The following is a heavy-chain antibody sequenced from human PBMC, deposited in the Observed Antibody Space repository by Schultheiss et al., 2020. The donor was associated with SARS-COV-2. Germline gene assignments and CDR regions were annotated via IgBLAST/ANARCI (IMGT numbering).Heavy chain of an antibody. CDR2: ISGSGGST. CDR3: ARAGMGSGYDSGAEFDY. V-gene: IGHV3-23*01. CDR1: GFTFSSYA. J-gene: IGHJ4*02. Sequence: GGSLRLSCAASGFTFSSYAMSWVRQAPGKGLEWVSAISGSGGSTYYADSVKGRFTISRDNSKNTLYLQMNSLRAEDTAVYYCARAGMGSGYDSGAEFDYWGQGTLVTVSS. D-gene: IGHD5-12*01.